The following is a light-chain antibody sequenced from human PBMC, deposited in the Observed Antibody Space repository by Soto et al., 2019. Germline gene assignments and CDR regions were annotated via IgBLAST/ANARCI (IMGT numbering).Light chain of an antibody. CDR1: SSDVGGYNY. V-gene: IGLV2-14*01. Sequence: QSALTQPASVSGSPGQSITISCTGTSSDVGGYNYVSWYQQHPGKAPKLMIYDVSNRPSGVSNRFSGPKSGNTASLTISGLQAEDEAGYYCSSYTSSSTYVFGTGTKLTVL. J-gene: IGLJ1*01. CDR2: DVS. CDR3: SSYTSSSTYV.